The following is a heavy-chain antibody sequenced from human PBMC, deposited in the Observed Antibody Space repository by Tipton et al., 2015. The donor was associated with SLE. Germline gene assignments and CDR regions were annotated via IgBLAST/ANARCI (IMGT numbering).Heavy chain of an antibody. J-gene: IGHJ4*02. Sequence: TLSLTCTVSGGSISSGCYWGWIRQPPGKGLEWIGSIYHSGSTYYNPSLKSRVTISVDTSKNQFSLKLSSVTAADTAVYYCARDQAVAGSYYFDYWGQGTLVTVSS. CDR2: IYHSGST. CDR3: ARDQAVAGSYYFDY. V-gene: IGHV4-38-2*02. D-gene: IGHD6-19*01. CDR1: GGSISSGCY.